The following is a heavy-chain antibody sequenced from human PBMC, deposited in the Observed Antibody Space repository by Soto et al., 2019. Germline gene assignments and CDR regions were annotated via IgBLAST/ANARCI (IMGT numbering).Heavy chain of an antibody. CDR3: AGDYDFWSGPRGCDP. J-gene: IGHJ5*02. Sequence: GGSLRLSCAASGFTFSSYGMHWVRQAPGKGLEWVAVISYDGSNKYYADSVKGRFTISSDNSKNTLYLQMNSLRAEDTAMYYCAGDYDFWSGPRGCDPWGQGTLVTVSS. CDR1: GFTFSSYG. V-gene: IGHV3-30*03. D-gene: IGHD3-3*01. CDR2: ISYDGSNK.